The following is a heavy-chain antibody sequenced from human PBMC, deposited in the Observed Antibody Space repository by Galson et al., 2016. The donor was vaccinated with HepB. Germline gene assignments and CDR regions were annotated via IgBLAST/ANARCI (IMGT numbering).Heavy chain of an antibody. V-gene: IGHV3-23*01. J-gene: IGHJ4*02. D-gene: IGHD4-17*01. CDR2: ITGGGGST. Sequence: SLRLSCAASGFTFSTYAMSWVRQAPGKGLQWVSSITGGGGSTFYAASVKGRFIISRDNSNNTLYLQMHSLRAEDTAIYYCAKDLHDYGETFDSWGQGTLVSVSS. CDR1: GFTFSTYA. CDR3: AKDLHDYGETFDS.